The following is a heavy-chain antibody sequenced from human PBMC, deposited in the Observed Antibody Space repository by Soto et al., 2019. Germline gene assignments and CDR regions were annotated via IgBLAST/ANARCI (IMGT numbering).Heavy chain of an antibody. CDR3: ARAHSRTQRNWFDP. Sequence: LSLTCAVYGGSFSGYYWSWIRQPPGKGLEWIGEINHSGSTNYNPSLKSRVTISVDTSKNQFSLKLSSVAAADTAVYYCARAHSRTQRNWFDPWGQGTLVTVSS. D-gene: IGHD2-2*01. CDR1: GGSFSGYY. J-gene: IGHJ5*02. V-gene: IGHV4-34*01. CDR2: INHSGST.